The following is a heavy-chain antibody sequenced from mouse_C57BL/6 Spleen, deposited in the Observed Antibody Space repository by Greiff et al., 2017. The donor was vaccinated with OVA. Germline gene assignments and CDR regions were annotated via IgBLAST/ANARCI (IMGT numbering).Heavy chain of an antibody. CDR3: ARLLARYFDV. J-gene: IGHJ1*03. V-gene: IGHV7-3*01. D-gene: IGHD6-1*01. CDR1: GFTFTDYY. Sequence: EVQLVESGGGLVQPGGSLTLSCAASGFTFTDYYMSWVRQPPGKALEWLGFIRNKANGYTTEYSVSVKGRFTIARDNSQSILYLQMNALRAEDSATYYCARLLARYFDVWGTGTTVTVSS. CDR2: IRNKANGYTT.